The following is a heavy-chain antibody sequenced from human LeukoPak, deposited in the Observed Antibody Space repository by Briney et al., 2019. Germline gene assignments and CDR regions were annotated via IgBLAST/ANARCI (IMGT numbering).Heavy chain of an antibody. Sequence: SVKVSCKASRGTFSSYAISWVRQAPEQGLEWMGGIIPIFGTANYAQKFQGRVTITTDESTSTAYMELSSLRSEDTAVYYCARSVSRDGYNNFDYWGQGTLVTVSS. CDR2: IIPIFGTA. V-gene: IGHV1-69*05. D-gene: IGHD5-24*01. CDR3: ARSVSRDGYNNFDY. J-gene: IGHJ4*02. CDR1: RGTFSSYA.